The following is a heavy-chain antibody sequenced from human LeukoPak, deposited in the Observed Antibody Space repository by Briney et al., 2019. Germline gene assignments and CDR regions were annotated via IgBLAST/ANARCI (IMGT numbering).Heavy chain of an antibody. Sequence: GSSVKVSCKASGGTFSSNAISWVRQAPGQGLEWMGGIIPIFDTANYAQKFQGRVTITADESTSTAYMELSSLRSEDTAVYYCARGLGTSYYYGSGSYIGVWFDPWGQGTLVTVSS. J-gene: IGHJ5*02. CDR3: ARGLGTSYYYGSGSYIGVWFDP. CDR1: GGTFSSNA. CDR2: IIPIFDTA. D-gene: IGHD3-10*01. V-gene: IGHV1-69*01.